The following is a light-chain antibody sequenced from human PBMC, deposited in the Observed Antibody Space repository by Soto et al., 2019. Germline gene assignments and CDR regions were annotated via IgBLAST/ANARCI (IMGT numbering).Light chain of an antibody. CDR2: GAS. J-gene: IGKJ1*01. V-gene: IGKV3-15*01. Sequence: EIVMTQSPATLSVSPGERVTLSCRASQSVGGNLAWYQQRPGQAPRLLIYGASTRATGIPARFRGSGSGTEFTLSISSLQSEDFAVYYCQQYNDWPPTFGQGTKVDIK. CDR3: QQYNDWPPT. CDR1: QSVGGN.